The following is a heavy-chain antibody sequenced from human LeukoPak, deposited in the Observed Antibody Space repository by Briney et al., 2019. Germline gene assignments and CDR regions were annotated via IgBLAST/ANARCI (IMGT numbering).Heavy chain of an antibody. CDR2: IIPILGIA. V-gene: IGHV1-69*04. CDR1: GGTFSSYA. Sequence: ASVKVSCKASGGTFSSYAISWVRQAPGQGLEWMGRIIPILGIANYAQKFQGRVTITADKSTSTAYMELSSLRSEDTAVYYCARGPWGDSSGYGFDYWGQGTLVTVSS. D-gene: IGHD3-22*01. J-gene: IGHJ4*02. CDR3: ARGPWGDSSGYGFDY.